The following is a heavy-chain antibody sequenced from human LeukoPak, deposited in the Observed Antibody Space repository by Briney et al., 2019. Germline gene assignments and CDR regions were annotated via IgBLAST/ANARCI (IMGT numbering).Heavy chain of an antibody. D-gene: IGHD6-13*01. Sequence: SETLSLTCTVSGVSISSGGYYWSWIRQPPGKGLEWIGYIYHSGSTYYNPSLKSRVTISVDRSKNQFSLKLSSVTAADTAVYYCARDFFRDDQQLGSFDYWGQGTLVTVSS. CDR2: IYHSGST. V-gene: IGHV4-30-2*01. J-gene: IGHJ4*02. CDR3: ARDFFRDDQQLGSFDY. CDR1: GVSISSGGYY.